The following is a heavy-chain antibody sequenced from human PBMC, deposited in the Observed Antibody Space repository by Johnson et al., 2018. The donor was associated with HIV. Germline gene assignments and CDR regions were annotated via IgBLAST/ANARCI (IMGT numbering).Heavy chain of an antibody. CDR1: GFTVSSNY. CDR2: FYSGGFT. Sequence: MLLVESGGGLVQPGGSLRLSCAASGFTVSSNYMSWVRQAPGKGLEWVSVFYSGGFTYYADSVKGRFTISRDNSKNTVYLQMKSLRAEDTALYYCARAYSYGALDIWGQGTMVTVSS. D-gene: IGHD1-26*01. CDR3: ARAYSYGALDI. V-gene: IGHV3-66*01. J-gene: IGHJ3*02.